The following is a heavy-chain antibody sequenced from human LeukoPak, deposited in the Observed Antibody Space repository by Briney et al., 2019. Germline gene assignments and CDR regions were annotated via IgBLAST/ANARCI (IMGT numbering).Heavy chain of an antibody. J-gene: IGHJ4*02. V-gene: IGHV3-11*06. CDR3: ASKLYSSGYYFAY. CDR1: GFTFSDYY. Sequence: GGSLRLSCAASGFTFSDYYMSWIRQAPGKGLEWVSSISSSSSYIYYADSVKGRFTISRDNAKNSLYLQMNSLRAEDTAVYYCASKLYSSGYYFAYWGQGTLVTVSS. D-gene: IGHD3-22*01. CDR2: ISSSSSYI.